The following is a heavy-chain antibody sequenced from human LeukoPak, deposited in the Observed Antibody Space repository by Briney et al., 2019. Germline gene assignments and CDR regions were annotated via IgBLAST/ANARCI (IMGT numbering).Heavy chain of an antibody. CDR3: ARAVYGDGSMNV. J-gene: IGHJ6*02. CDR2: LYSGGRT. V-gene: IGHV3-66*01. Sequence: AGSLRLSCTASGFTVSSSFMSWVRQAPGKGLEWVSVLYSGGRTYYADSVKGRFTISRENSKNTLYLQMNSLRAEGTAVYYRARAVYGDGSMNVWGQGTTVTVSS. CDR1: GFTVSSSF. D-gene: IGHD5-18*01.